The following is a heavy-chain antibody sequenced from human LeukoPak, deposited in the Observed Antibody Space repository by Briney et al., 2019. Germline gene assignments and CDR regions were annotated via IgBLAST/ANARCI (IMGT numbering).Heavy chain of an antibody. D-gene: IGHD1-26*01. CDR2: ISSSSSTI. Sequence: GGSLRLSCAASGFTFSSYSMNWVRQAPGKGLEWVSYISSSSSTIYYADSVKGRFTISRDNAKNSLYLQMNSLRAEDTAVYYCARDFTAPGGGSYSSRYYFDYWGQGTLVTVSS. CDR1: GFTFSSYS. V-gene: IGHV3-48*04. CDR3: ARDFTAPGGGSYSSRYYFDY. J-gene: IGHJ4*02.